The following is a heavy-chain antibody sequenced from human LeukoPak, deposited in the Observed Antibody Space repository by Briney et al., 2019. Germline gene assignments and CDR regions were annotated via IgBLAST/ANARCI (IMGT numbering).Heavy chain of an antibody. CDR2: ISYSGYT. V-gene: IGHV4-59*08. CDR3: ARHKNYYGSGSYYNY. J-gene: IGHJ4*02. D-gene: IGHD3-10*01. Sequence: SETLSLTCTVSGGSISTYYWSWIRQPPGKGLEWIGYISYSGYTNYNPSLKSRVTISVDTSKNQFSLKLSSVTAADTAVYYCARHKNYYGSGSYYNYWGQGTLVTVSS. CDR1: GGSISTYY.